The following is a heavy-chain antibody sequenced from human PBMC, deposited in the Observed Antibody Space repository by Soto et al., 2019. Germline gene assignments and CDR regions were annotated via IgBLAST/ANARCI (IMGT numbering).Heavy chain of an antibody. CDR1: GYTFTSYY. CDR3: ARDNRSYFVYYYGMDV. J-gene: IGHJ6*02. CDR2: INPSGGST. Sequence: ASVKVSCKASGYTFTSYYMHWVRQAPGQGLEWMGIINPSGGSTSYAQKFQGRVTMTRDTSTSTVYMELSSLRSEDTAVYYCARDNRSYFVYYYGMDVWGQGTTVTVS. D-gene: IGHD3-10*01. V-gene: IGHV1-46*03.